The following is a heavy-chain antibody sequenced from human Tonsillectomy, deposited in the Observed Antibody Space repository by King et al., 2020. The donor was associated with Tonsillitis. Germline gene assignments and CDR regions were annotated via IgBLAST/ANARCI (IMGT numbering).Heavy chain of an antibody. V-gene: IGHV5-51*01. Sequence: VQLVQSGAEVKKPGESLKISCTGSGYRFSTYWIGWVRQMPGKGLEWMGIIYPDDSDTRYSPSLQGQVTISADKSISTAYLQWSSLKASDTAMYYCVRKRGYDFDYWGQGTLVTVSS. CDR1: GYRFSTYW. J-gene: IGHJ4*02. D-gene: IGHD5-12*01. CDR3: VRKRGYDFDY. CDR2: IYPDDSDT.